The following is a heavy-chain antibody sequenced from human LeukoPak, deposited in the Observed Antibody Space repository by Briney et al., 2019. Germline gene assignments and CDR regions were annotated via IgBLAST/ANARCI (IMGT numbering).Heavy chain of an antibody. Sequence: TGGSLRLSCAASGITFSSYSMNWVRQAPGKGLEWVSSISSSSSYIYYADSVKGRFTISRDNAKNSLYLQMNSLRAEDTAVYYCASPLYCSSTSCYTGGDYWGQGTLVTVSS. CDR2: ISSSSSYI. J-gene: IGHJ4*02. V-gene: IGHV3-21*01. CDR3: ASPLYCSSTSCYTGGDY. D-gene: IGHD2-2*02. CDR1: GITFSSYS.